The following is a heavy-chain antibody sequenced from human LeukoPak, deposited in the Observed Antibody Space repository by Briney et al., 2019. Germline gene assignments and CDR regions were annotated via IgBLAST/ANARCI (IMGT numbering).Heavy chain of an antibody. CDR1: GFNVTTNN. J-gene: IGHJ4*02. D-gene: IGHD2-21*01. Sequence: GGSLRLSCVGSGFNVTTNNMYWVRQAPGKGLECVSTCLAGGLLHYADYVRDRFIISKDTSKNTLYLQMNSLSAEDTALYYCGRRFCNSCPLDFWGQGTLVTVSS. V-gene: IGHV3-66*04. CDR2: CLAGGLL. CDR3: GRRFCNSCPLDF.